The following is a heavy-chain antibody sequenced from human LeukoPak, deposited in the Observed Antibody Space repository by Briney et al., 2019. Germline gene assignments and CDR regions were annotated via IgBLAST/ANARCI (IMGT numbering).Heavy chain of an antibody. CDR2: ISWNTGTI. CDR1: GFTFDDYA. V-gene: IGHV3-9*01. Sequence: GGSLRLSCTASGFTFDDYAMHWVRQAPGKGLEWVSGISWNTGTIGYADSVKGRFTISRDNAKNSLYLQMNSLRAEDTAVYYCARANSSGWHYYYYMDVWGKGTTVTISS. CDR3: ARANSSGWHYYYYMDV. J-gene: IGHJ6*03. D-gene: IGHD6-19*01.